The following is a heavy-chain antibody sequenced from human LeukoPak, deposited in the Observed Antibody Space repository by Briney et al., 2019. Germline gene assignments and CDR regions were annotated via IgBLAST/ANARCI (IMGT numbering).Heavy chain of an antibody. CDR3: ARRAQYYYALDV. V-gene: IGHV4-59*08. J-gene: IGHJ6*02. Sequence: KPSETLSLTCTVSGDSISIYYWSWIRQPPGKGLEWIGYIYYSGSTNYNPSLKSRVTISLDTSKNQFSLKLSSVTAADTAVYCCARRAQYYYALDVWGQGTTVTVSS. CDR2: IYYSGST. CDR1: GDSISIYY.